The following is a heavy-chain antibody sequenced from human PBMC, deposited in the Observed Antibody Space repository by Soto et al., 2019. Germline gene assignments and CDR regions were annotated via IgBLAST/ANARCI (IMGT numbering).Heavy chain of an antibody. CDR2: INAGNGET. D-gene: IGHD6-13*01. Sequence: GASVKVSCKASGYSFTGYSMHWVRQAPGQGLEWIGWINAGNGETRYAQEFQDRVTITMDTSASTTYMELSSLRSEDTSVYYCARDYRSSWDYWGQGTQVTVSS. V-gene: IGHV1-3*01. CDR3: ARDYRSSWDY. J-gene: IGHJ4*02. CDR1: GYSFTGYS.